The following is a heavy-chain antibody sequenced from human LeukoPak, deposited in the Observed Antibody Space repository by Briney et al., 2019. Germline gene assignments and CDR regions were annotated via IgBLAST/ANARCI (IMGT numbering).Heavy chain of an antibody. Sequence: SETLSLTCTVSGGSISSHYWSWIRQPPGKGLEWIGYIYYSGSTNYNPSLKSRVTISVDTSKNQFSLKLSSVTAADTAVYYCARGLYSSSWPFDYWGQGTLVTVYS. CDR1: GGSISSHY. D-gene: IGHD6-13*01. J-gene: IGHJ4*02. CDR3: ARGLYSSSWPFDY. V-gene: IGHV4-59*11. CDR2: IYYSGST.